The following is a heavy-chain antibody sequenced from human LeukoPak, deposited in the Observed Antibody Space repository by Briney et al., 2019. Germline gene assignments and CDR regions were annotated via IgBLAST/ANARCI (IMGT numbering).Heavy chain of an antibody. V-gene: IGHV3-30-3*01. D-gene: IGHD2-15*01. CDR3: ARSGYCSGGSCYPKLHYFDY. J-gene: IGHJ4*02. Sequence: PGRSLRLSCAASGFTFCSYAMHWVRQAPGKGLEWVAVISYDGSNKYYADSVKGRFTISRDNSKNTLYLQMNSLRAEDTAVYYCARSGYCSGGSCYPKLHYFDYWGQGTLVTVSS. CDR1: GFTFCSYA. CDR2: ISYDGSNK.